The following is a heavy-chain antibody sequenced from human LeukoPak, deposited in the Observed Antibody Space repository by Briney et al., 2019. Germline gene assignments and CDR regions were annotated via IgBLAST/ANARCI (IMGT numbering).Heavy chain of an antibody. CDR1: GLTFSIHW. D-gene: IGHD6-6*01. CDR3: AKWKYSNSGIDDY. Sequence: GGSLRLSCAASGLTFSIHWMHWVRQAPGKGLVWVSRITNDGSSTTYADSVKGRFTISRDNSKNMLYLQMNSLRAEDTAVYYCAKWKYSNSGIDDYWGQGTLVTVSS. J-gene: IGHJ4*02. V-gene: IGHV3-74*01. CDR2: ITNDGSST.